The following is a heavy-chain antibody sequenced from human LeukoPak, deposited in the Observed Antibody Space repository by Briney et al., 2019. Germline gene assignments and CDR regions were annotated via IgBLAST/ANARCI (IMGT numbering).Heavy chain of an antibody. CDR2: ISSSSSYM. D-gene: IGHD4-17*01. CDR1: EFTFSRYG. CDR3: ARDIDNYGDYIPY. V-gene: IGHV3-21*01. Sequence: GGSLRLSCAASEFTFSRYGMNWVRQAPGKGLEWVSSISSSSSYMYYADSVKGRFTISRDNAKNSLYLQMNSLRAEDTAVYYCARDIDNYGDYIPYWGQGTLVTVSS. J-gene: IGHJ4*02.